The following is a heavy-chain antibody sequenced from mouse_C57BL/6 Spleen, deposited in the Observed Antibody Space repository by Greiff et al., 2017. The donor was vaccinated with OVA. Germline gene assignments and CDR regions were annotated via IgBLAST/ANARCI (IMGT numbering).Heavy chain of an antibody. V-gene: IGHV1-52*01. J-gene: IGHJ2*01. CDR1: GYTFTSYW. Sequence: VKLQQPGAELVRPGSSVKLSCKASGYTFTSYWMHWVKQRPIQGLEWIGNIDPSDSETHYNQKFKDKATLTVDKSSSTAYMQLSSLTSEDSAVYYCARGDVEDFDYWGQGTTLTVSS. CDR2: IDPSDSET. CDR3: ARGDVEDFDY. D-gene: IGHD3-3*01.